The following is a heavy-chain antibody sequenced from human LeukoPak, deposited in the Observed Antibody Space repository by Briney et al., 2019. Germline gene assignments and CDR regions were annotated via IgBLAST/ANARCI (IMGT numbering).Heavy chain of an antibody. J-gene: IGHJ4*02. V-gene: IGHV3-66*01. Sequence: GGSLRLSCAASGFTVSSNYMSWVRQAPGKGLEWVSVIYSGGSTYYADSVKGRFTISRDNSKNTLYLQMNSLRAEGTAVYYCALDSSGLCYFDYWGQGTLVTVSS. CDR1: GFTVSSNY. D-gene: IGHD6-19*01. CDR2: IYSGGST. CDR3: ALDSSGLCYFDY.